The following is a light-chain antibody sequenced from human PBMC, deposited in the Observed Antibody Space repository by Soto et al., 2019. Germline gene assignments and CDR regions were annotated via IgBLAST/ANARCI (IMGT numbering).Light chain of an antibody. CDR1: QGINND. CDR3: LQHNDYPRT. J-gene: IGKJ4*01. Sequence: DIQMTQSPSSLSASVGDRVTISCRASQGINNDLGWYQQKPGKAPKRLIYEASTLQSVVPSRFSGSGSGTEFTLTISSLQPEDFATYYCLQHNDYPRTFGGGTQVAIK. V-gene: IGKV1-17*01. CDR2: EAS.